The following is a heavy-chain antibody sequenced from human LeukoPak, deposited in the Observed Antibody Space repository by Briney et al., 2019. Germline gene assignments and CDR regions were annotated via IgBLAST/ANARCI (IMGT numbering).Heavy chain of an antibody. CDR3: ARGPGITGTRSYYYYYMDV. J-gene: IGHJ6*03. V-gene: IGHV4-34*01. CDR2: INHSGST. D-gene: IGHD1-20*01. Sequence: PSETLSLTCAVYGGSFSGYYWSWIRQPPGKGLEWIGEINHSGSTNYNPSLKSRVTISVDTSKNQFSLKLSSVTAADTAVYYCARGPGITGTRSYYYYYMDVWGKGTTVTVSS. CDR1: GGSFSGYY.